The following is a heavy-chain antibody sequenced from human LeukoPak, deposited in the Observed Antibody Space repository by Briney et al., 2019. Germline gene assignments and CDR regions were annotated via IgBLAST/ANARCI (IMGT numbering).Heavy chain of an antibody. CDR1: GGSISSNY. Sequence: SETLSLTCTVSGGSISSNYWSWIRQPPGKGLEWIGYVYYSGSTNYNPSLKSRVTISVDTSKNQFSLKLSSVTAADTAVYYCARDSSSGWYDYYYMDVWGKGTTVTVSS. D-gene: IGHD6-19*01. V-gene: IGHV4-59*01. CDR3: ARDSSSGWYDYYYMDV. J-gene: IGHJ6*03. CDR2: VYYSGST.